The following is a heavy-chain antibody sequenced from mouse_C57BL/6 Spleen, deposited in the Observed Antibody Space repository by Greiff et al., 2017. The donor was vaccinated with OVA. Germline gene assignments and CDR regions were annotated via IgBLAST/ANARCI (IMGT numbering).Heavy chain of an antibody. V-gene: IGHV1-63*01. J-gene: IGHJ3*01. CDR3: ARSVDYYGSSYGFAY. Sequence: VKLVESGAELVRPGTSVTMSCKASGYTFTNYWIGWAKQRPGHGLEWIGDIYPGGGYTNYNEKFKGKATLTADKSSSTAYMQFSSLTSEDSAIYYCARSVDYYGSSYGFAYWGQGTLVTVSA. CDR1: GYTFTNYW. CDR2: IYPGGGYT. D-gene: IGHD1-1*01.